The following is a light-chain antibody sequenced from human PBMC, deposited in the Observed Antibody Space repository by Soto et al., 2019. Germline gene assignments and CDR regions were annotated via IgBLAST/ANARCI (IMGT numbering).Light chain of an antibody. J-gene: IGKJ4*01. CDR3: QQLNSYPLT. CDR1: QGISSY. Sequence: DIQLTQSPSFLSASAGDRVTITCRASQGISSYLAWYQQKPGKAPKLLIYAASTLQSGVPSRFSGSGSGTEFTLTISSLQPEDFATYYCQQLNSYPLTFGGGTKV. V-gene: IGKV1-9*01. CDR2: AAS.